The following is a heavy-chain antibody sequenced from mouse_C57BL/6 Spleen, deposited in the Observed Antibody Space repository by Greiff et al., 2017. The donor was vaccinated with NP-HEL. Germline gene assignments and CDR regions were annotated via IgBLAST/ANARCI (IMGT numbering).Heavy chain of an antibody. CDR2: INPNNGGT. V-gene: IGHV1-26*01. CDR1: GYTFTDYY. D-gene: IGHD1-1*01. CDR3: ASRSYYYGRGYLDD. J-gene: IGHJ1*03. Sequence: EVQPQQSGPELVKPGASVKISCKASGYTFTDYYMNWVKQSHGKSLEWIGDINPNNGGTSYNQKFKGKATLTVNKSSSTAYMELRSLTSEDSAVYYCASRSYYYGRGYLDDWGTGTTVTVSS.